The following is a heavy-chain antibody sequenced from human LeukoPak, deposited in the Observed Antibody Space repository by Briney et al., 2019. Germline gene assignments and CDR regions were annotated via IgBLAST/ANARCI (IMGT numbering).Heavy chain of an antibody. D-gene: IGHD3-22*01. CDR3: VKARGYYGSSGYELDY. CDR1: GFTFSTYA. V-gene: IGHV3-64D*09. Sequence: GGSLRLSCSASGFTFSTYAMHWVRQAPGKGLEYVSVISTNGGDTYYADSVKGRFTISRDNSKNTLYLQMSSLRPEDTAVYYCVKARGYYGSSGYELDYWGQGTLVTVSS. CDR2: ISTNGGDT. J-gene: IGHJ4*02.